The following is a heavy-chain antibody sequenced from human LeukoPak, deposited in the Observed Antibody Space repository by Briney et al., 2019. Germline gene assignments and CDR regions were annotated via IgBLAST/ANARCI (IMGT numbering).Heavy chain of an antibody. CDR2: IYPGDSDT. D-gene: IGHD3-10*01. CDR1: GHNFAIYW. V-gene: IGHV5-51*01. J-gene: IGHJ5*02. Sequence: GESLKISCKGSGHNFAIYWIVWVRQMPGKGLEWMGVIYPGDSDTRYSPSFQGQVTISADKSINTAYLQWSSLKASDTAMYYCARLGYYGSGTRGNWFDPWGQGTLVTISS. CDR3: ARLGYYGSGTRGNWFDP.